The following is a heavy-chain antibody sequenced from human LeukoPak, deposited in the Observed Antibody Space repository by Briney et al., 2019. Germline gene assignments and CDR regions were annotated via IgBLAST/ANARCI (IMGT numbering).Heavy chain of an antibody. J-gene: IGHJ4*02. V-gene: IGHV1-69*05. CDR3: ARELLSGIRYFDY. CDR2: IIPIFGTA. Sequence: SVKVSCKASGGTFSSYAISWVRQAPGQGLEWMGGIIPIFGTANYAQKFQGRVTITTDESTSTAYMELSSLRSEDTAVYYCARELLSGIRYFDYWGQGTLVTVSS. D-gene: IGHD2/OR15-2a*01. CDR1: GGTFSSYA.